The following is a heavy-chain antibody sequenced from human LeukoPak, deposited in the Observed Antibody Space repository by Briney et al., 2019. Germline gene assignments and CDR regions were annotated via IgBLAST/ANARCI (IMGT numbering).Heavy chain of an antibody. J-gene: IGHJ4*02. CDR1: GGSISSSSYY. CDR2: IYYSGST. CDR3: ARPQYSGSYYDY. V-gene: IGHV4-39*01. Sequence: SETLSLTCTVSGGSISSSSYYWGWIRQPPGKGLEWIGSIYYSGSTYYNPSLKSRVTISVDTSKNQFSLKLSSVTAADTAVYYCARPQYSGSYYDYWGQGTLVTVSS. D-gene: IGHD1-26*01.